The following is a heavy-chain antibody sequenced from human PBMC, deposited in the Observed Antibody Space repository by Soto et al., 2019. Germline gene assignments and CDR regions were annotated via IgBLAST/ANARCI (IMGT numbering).Heavy chain of an antibody. V-gene: IGHV3-7*05. Sequence: GGSLRLSCAASGFTFSSYWMSWVRQAPGKGLEWVANIKQDGSEKYYVDSVKGRFTISRDNAKNSLYLQMNSLRAEDTAVYYCARVDIGRVYYGMDVWGQGTTVTVSS. CDR3: ARVDIGRVYYGMDV. J-gene: IGHJ6*02. D-gene: IGHD3-3*01. CDR1: GFTFSSYW. CDR2: IKQDGSEK.